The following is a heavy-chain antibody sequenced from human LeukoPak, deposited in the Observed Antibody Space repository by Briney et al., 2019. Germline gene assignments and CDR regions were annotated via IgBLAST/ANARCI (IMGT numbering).Heavy chain of an antibody. CDR1: GFTFSSYG. Sequence: GRSLRLSCAASGFTFSSYGMHWVRQAPGKGLEWVAVIWYDGSNKYYADSVKGRFTISRDNSKNTLYPQMNSLRAEDTAVYYCAKDFSSSPDYWGQGTLVTVSS. V-gene: IGHV3-33*06. J-gene: IGHJ4*02. D-gene: IGHD6-6*01. CDR3: AKDFSSSPDY. CDR2: IWYDGSNK.